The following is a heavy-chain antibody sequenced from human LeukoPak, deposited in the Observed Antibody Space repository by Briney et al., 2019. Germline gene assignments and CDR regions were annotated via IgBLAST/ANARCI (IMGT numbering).Heavy chain of an antibody. J-gene: IGHJ4*02. D-gene: IGHD6-19*01. CDR2: IYYSGST. Sequence: SQTLSLTCTVSGGSISSGNYYWSWIRQPSGKGLEWIGYIYYSGSTNYNPSLKSRVTISVDTSKNQFSLKLSSVTAADTAVYYCARDHGSGWTWAYDYWGQGTLVTVSS. CDR1: GGSISSGNYY. CDR3: ARDHGSGWTWAYDY. V-gene: IGHV4-61*01.